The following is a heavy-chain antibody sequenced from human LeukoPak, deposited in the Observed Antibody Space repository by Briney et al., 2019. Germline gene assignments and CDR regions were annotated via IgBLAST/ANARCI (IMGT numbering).Heavy chain of an antibody. Sequence: GGSLRLSCAASGFTFSSYWMSWVRQALGKGLEWVANIKQDGSEKYYVDSVKGRFTISRDNAKNSLYLQMNSLRAEDTAVYYWARVTLGGVIGPEFDYGGQGPLVPVSS. CDR1: GFTFSSYW. CDR3: ARVTLGGVIGPEFDY. CDR2: IKQDGSEK. J-gene: IGHJ4*02. V-gene: IGHV3-7*01. D-gene: IGHD3-16*02.